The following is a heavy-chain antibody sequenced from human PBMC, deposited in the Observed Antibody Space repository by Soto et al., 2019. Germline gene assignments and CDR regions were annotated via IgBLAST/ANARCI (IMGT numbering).Heavy chain of an antibody. CDR1: GGSFSGYY. Sequence: SETLSLTCAVYGGSFSGYYWSWIRQPPGKGLEWIGEINHSGSTNYNPSLKTRVTISVDTSKNQFSLKLSSVTAADTAEYYCARGHGSGSYSYYYYYYGMDLWGQGTTVTVSS. V-gene: IGHV4-34*01. CDR2: INHSGST. D-gene: IGHD3-10*01. J-gene: IGHJ6*02. CDR3: ARGHGSGSYSYYYYYYGMDL.